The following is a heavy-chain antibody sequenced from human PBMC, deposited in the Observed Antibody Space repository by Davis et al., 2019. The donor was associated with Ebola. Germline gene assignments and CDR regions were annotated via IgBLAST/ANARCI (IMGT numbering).Heavy chain of an antibody. CDR2: VILKSGAT. Sequence: ASVKVSCKASGYTFTDYNIHWMRQAPGQGLEWLGRVILKSGATNYAQKFQGRVTMTRDTSISTVYMELSSLRYDDTADYYCARGRYYGPWGHGTMVTVSS. J-gene: IGHJ3*01. D-gene: IGHD3-10*01. CDR1: GYTFTDYN. V-gene: IGHV1-2*06. CDR3: ARGRYYGP.